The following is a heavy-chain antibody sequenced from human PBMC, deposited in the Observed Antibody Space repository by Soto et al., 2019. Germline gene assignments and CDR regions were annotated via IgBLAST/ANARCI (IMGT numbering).Heavy chain of an antibody. CDR2: SYYSGST. CDR1: GGSISSGGYY. D-gene: IGHD4-17*01. J-gene: IGHJ4*02. Sequence: QVQLQESGPGLVKPSQTLSLTCTVSGGSISSGGYYWSWIRQHPGKGLEWIGYSYYSGSTYYNSSLKSRVTISVETSKNQFSLKLSSVTAADTAVYYCARDPLGGDYAIDYWGQGTLVTVSS. CDR3: ARDPLGGDYAIDY. V-gene: IGHV4-31*03.